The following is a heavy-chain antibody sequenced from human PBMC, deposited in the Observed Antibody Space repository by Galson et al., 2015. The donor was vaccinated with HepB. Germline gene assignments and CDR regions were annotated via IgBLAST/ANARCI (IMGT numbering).Heavy chain of an antibody. CDR3: ARTRGAAAGIFDN. CDR1: GFTFSDYY. Sequence: SLRLSCAASGFTFSDYYMSWLRQAPGKGLVWVSRINSDGSYITYADSVKGRFTISRDNAKNTLYLQMNSPRAEDTALYYCARTRGAAAGIFDNWGQGSLVTVSS. J-gene: IGHJ4*02. CDR2: INSDGSYI. D-gene: IGHD6-13*01. V-gene: IGHV3-74*01.